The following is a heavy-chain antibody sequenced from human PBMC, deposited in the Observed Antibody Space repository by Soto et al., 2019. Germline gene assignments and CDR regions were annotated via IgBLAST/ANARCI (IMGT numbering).Heavy chain of an antibody. D-gene: IGHD3-22*01. J-gene: IGHJ4*02. CDR1: GFTFSSYA. CDR3: ARDQGASYYDSSGILDY. Sequence: GGSLRLSCAASGFTFSSYAMHWVRQAPGKGLEWVAVISYDGSNKYYADSVKGRFTISRDNSKNTLYLQMNSLRAEDTAVYYCARDQGASYYDSSGILDYWGQGTLVTVSS. V-gene: IGHV3-30-3*01. CDR2: ISYDGSNK.